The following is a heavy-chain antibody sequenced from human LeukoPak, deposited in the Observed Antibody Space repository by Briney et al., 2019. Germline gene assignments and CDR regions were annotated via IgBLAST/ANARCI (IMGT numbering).Heavy chain of an antibody. V-gene: IGHV1-24*01. Sequence: ASVKVSCKVSGYTLTELSMHWVRQGPGKGLEWMGGFDPEDGETIYAQKFQGRVTMTEDTSTDTAYMELSSLRSEDTAVYYCATRRGSWVVPAAIRPFDYWGQGTLVTVSS. J-gene: IGHJ4*02. CDR1: GYTLTELS. CDR3: ATRRGSWVVPAAIRPFDY. D-gene: IGHD2-2*02. CDR2: FDPEDGET.